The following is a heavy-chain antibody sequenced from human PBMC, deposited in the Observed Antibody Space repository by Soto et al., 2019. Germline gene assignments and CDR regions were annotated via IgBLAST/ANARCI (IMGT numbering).Heavy chain of an antibody. J-gene: IGHJ5*02. CDR1: GYSFTSYW. CDR3: ARSPPVYYCSSTSCPYNWFDP. Sequence: GESLKISCKGSGYSFTSYWIGWVRQMPGKGLEWMGIIYPGDSDTRYSPSFQGQVTISADKSISTAYLQWSSLKASDTAMYYCARSPPVYYCSSTSCPYNWFDPWGQGTLVTVSS. D-gene: IGHD2-2*01. V-gene: IGHV5-51*01. CDR2: IYPGDSDT.